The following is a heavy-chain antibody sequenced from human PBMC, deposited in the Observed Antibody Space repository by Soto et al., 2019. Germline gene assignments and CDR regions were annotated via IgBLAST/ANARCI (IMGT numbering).Heavy chain of an antibody. J-gene: IGHJ6*02. CDR3: ARVAGGYEQCYYYGMDV. Sequence: PGGSLRLSCAASGFTFSSYAMHWVRQAPGKGLEWVAVISYDGSNKYYADSVKGRFTISRDNSKNTLYLQMNSLRAEDTAVYYCARVAGGYEQCYYYGMDVWGQGTTVTVSS. CDR1: GFTFSSYA. V-gene: IGHV3-30-3*01. CDR2: ISYDGSNK. D-gene: IGHD6-19*01.